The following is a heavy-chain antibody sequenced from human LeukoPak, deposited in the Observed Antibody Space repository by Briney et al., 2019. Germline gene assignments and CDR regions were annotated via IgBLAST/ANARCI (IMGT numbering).Heavy chain of an antibody. J-gene: IGHJ6*02. CDR3: ARVPGVGYCSSTSCYSSGMDV. CDR1: GYTFTSYY. D-gene: IGHD2-2*01. CDR2: INPSGGST. V-gene: IGHV1-46*01. Sequence: ASVKVSCKASGYTFTSYYMHWVRQAPGQGLEWMGIINPSGGSTSYAQKFQGRVTMTRDTSTSTVYMELSSLRSEDTAVYYCARVPGVGYCSSTSCYSSGMDVWGQGTTVIVSS.